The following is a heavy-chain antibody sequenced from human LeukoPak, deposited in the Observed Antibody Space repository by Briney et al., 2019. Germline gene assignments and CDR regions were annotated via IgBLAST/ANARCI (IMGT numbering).Heavy chain of an antibody. CDR3: ARHLYYYDSSGYRDAFDI. Sequence: SETLSLTCAVSGGSISSSNWWSWVRQPPGKGLEWIGEIYHSGSTNYNPSLKSRVTISVDTSKNQFSLKLSSVTAADTAVYYCARHLYYYDSSGYRDAFDIWGQGTMVTVSS. V-gene: IGHV4-4*02. CDR1: GGSISSSNW. J-gene: IGHJ3*02. D-gene: IGHD3-22*01. CDR2: IYHSGST.